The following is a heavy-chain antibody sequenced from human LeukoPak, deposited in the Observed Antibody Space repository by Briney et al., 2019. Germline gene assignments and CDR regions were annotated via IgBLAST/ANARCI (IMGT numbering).Heavy chain of an antibody. CDR2: IYSSGNT. Sequence: SETLTLTCTVSGDSISSYHWSWIRQPAGKGLEWVGRIYSSGNTIYNPSLKSRVTMSVDTSKNQFSLELSSVTAADTAVYYCARDLMSRDYYGSGLNWFDPWGQGTLVTVSS. CDR3: ARDLMSRDYYGSGLNWFDP. V-gene: IGHV4-4*07. CDR1: GDSISSYH. J-gene: IGHJ5*02. D-gene: IGHD3-10*01.